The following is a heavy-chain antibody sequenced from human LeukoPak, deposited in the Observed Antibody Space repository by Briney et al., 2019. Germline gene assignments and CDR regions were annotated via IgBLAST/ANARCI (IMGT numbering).Heavy chain of an antibody. CDR2: ISYDGSNK. CDR3: ASGSYCISSSCKFDY. J-gene: IGHJ4*02. CDR1: GFTFSSYA. D-gene: IGHD6-13*01. V-gene: IGHV3-30-3*01. Sequence: GGSLRLSCAASGFTFSSYAMHWVRQAPGKGLEWVAVISYDGSNKYYADSVKGRFTISRDNSKNTLYLQMNSLRAADTAVFDCASGSYCISSSCKFDYWGQGTLVTVSS.